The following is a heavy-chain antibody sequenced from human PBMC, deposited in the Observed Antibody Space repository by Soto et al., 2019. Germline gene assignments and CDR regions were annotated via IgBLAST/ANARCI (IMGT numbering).Heavy chain of an antibody. CDR2: ISASSSHK. V-gene: IGHV3-21*02. CDR1: GFDFSYYT. Sequence: EVQLVESGGRLVKPGESLRLSCVASGFDFSYYTMNWVRQAPGKGLEWVSAISASSSHKYSADSVRGRFTFSRDNANNTLYLQMNNLRVEDKAVYYCARLRSDAFDIWGQGTLVTVSS. D-gene: IGHD4-17*01. J-gene: IGHJ3*02. CDR3: ARLRSDAFDI.